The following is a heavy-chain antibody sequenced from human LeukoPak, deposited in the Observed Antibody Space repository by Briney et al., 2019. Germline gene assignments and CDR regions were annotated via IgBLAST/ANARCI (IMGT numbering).Heavy chain of an antibody. CDR2: IRAYNGNT. D-gene: IGHD3-10*01. CDR1: GYTFTSYG. Sequence: ASVKVSCKASGYTFTSYGISWVRQAPGQGLEWMGWIRAYNGNTNYAQKLQGRVTMTTDTSTSTAYMELRSLRSDDTAVYYCARANYGSGSYPRLVDYWGQGTLVTVSS. V-gene: IGHV1-18*01. J-gene: IGHJ4*02. CDR3: ARANYGSGSYPRLVDY.